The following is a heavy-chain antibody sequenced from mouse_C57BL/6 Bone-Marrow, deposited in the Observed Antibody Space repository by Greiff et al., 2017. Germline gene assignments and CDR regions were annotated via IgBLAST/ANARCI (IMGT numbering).Heavy chain of an antibody. CDR1: GYAFTNYL. V-gene: IGHV1-54*01. Sequence: VQLVESGAELVRPGTSVKVSCKASGYAFTNYLIEWVKQRPGQGLEWIGVINPGSGGTKYNEKFKGKATLTADKSSSTAYMQLSSLTSEDSAVYFCARSGYFDFDVWGTGTTVTVSS. D-gene: IGHD3-1*01. J-gene: IGHJ1*03. CDR3: ARSGYFDFDV. CDR2: INPGSGGT.